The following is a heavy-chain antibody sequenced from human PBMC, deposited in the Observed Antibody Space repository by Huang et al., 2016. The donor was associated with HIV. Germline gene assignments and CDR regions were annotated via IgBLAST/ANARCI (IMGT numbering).Heavy chain of an antibody. Sequence: QVQLVESGGGVVQPGRSLRLSCAASGFSFANYAMHWVRQDPGKRLEWVTFRSNDGSSRYYADSVKGRFTISRDNFKNALYLQMNRLRGDDTAVYYCTREYTVAGAFDLWGQGTMVTVSS. CDR2: RSNDGSSR. CDR1: GFSFANYA. D-gene: IGHD5-12*01. V-gene: IGHV3-30-3*01. CDR3: TREYTVAGAFDL. J-gene: IGHJ3*01.